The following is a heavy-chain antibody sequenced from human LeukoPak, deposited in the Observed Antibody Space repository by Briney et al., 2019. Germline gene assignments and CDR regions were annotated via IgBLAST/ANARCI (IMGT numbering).Heavy chain of an antibody. Sequence: GGSLRLSCAASGFTFSSYRMNWVRQAPGKGLEWVSYISSSSSTIYYADSVKGRLTISRDNAKNSLYLQMNSLRAEDTAVYYCARDLEWDTAMVNPTGYWGQGTLVTVSS. CDR1: GFTFSSYR. V-gene: IGHV3-48*01. D-gene: IGHD5-18*01. CDR2: ISSSSSTI. J-gene: IGHJ4*02. CDR3: ARDLEWDTAMVNPTGY.